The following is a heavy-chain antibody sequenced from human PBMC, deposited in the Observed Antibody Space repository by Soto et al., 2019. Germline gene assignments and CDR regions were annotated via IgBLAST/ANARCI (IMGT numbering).Heavy chain of an antibody. CDR3: AVYGYGVSAAAY. J-gene: IGHJ4*02. Sequence: DVQLVESGGGLVQPGGSLTVSCAASGFTFSDHWMSWVRQAPGKGLEFVANIKRDGSERYYVDSVRGRFTISRDNVENSLYLQLTSLRPEDTAVYYCAVYGYGVSAAAYWGQGTLVTVSS. CDR1: GFTFSDHW. CDR2: IKRDGSER. V-gene: IGHV3-7*03. D-gene: IGHD4-17*01.